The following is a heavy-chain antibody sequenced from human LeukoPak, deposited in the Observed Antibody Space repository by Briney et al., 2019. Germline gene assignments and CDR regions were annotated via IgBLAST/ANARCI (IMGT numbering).Heavy chain of an antibody. CDR2: INHSGST. Sequence: PSETLSLTCAVYGGSFSGYYWSWIRQPPGKGLEWIGEINHSGSTNYNPSLKSRVTISVDTSKNQFSLKLSSVTAADTAVYHCARPYGIGWSGLEHWGRGTLVTVSS. J-gene: IGHJ4*02. V-gene: IGHV4-34*01. CDR1: GGSFSGYY. D-gene: IGHD6-19*01. CDR3: ARPYGIGWSGLEH.